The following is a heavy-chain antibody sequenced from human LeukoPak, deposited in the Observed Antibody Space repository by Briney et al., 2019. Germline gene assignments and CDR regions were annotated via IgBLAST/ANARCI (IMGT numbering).Heavy chain of an antibody. D-gene: IGHD3-10*01. CDR3: ARGGHRQKEF. Sequence: GGSLRLSCAASGLSFSSFAMSWVRQGPARGLEWVSSIRGNGETFYADSVKGRFTLSSDSSRNTVYFQLNNLRAEDTAVYYCARGGHRQKEFWGQGTLVTVSS. CDR2: IRGNGET. CDR1: GLSFSSFA. J-gene: IGHJ4*02. V-gene: IGHV3-23*01.